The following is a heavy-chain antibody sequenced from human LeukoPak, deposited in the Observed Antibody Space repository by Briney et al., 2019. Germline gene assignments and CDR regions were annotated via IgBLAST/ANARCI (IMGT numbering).Heavy chain of an antibody. D-gene: IGHD3-9*01. CDR2: IKQDGSEK. CDR3: AREAYYDILTGYQDDAFDI. J-gene: IGHJ3*02. Sequence: GGSLRLSCAASGFTFSSYWMSWVRQAPGKGLEWVANIKQDGSEKYYVDSVKGRFTISRDNAKNSLYLQMNSLRAEDTAVYYCAREAYYDILTGYQDDAFDIWGQGTMVTVSS. V-gene: IGHV3-7*01. CDR1: GFTFSSYW.